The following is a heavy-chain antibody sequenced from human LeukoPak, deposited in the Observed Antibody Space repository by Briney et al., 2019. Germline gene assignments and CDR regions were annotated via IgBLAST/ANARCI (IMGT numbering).Heavy chain of an antibody. V-gene: IGHV1-46*01. CDR2: INPTGGST. CDR1: GYAFTSYY. J-gene: IGHJ5*02. Sequence: ASVKVSCKASGYAFTSYYMHWVRQAPGQGLEWMGLINPTGGSTGYAQKFQGRVTMTRDMSTSTDYMELSSLRSEDTAIYYCARDNSVGDNAWWFDPWGQGTLVTVSA. D-gene: IGHD1-26*01. CDR3: ARDNSVGDNAWWFDP.